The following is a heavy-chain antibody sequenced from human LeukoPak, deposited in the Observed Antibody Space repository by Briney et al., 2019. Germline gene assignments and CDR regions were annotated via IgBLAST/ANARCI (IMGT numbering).Heavy chain of an antibody. CDR2: IIPIFGTA. Sequence: ASVKVSCKASGGTFSSYAISWVRQAPGQGLEWMGGIIPIFGTANYAQKFQGRVTITADESTSTAYMELSSLRSEDTAVYYCARAIAVAYWFDPWGQGTLVTVSS. CDR3: ARAIAVAYWFDP. J-gene: IGHJ5*02. V-gene: IGHV1-69*13. CDR1: GGTFSSYA. D-gene: IGHD6-19*01.